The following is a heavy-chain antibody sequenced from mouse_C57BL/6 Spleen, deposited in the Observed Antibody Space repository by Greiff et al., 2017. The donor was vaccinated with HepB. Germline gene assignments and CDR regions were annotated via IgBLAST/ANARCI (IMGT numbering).Heavy chain of an antibody. CDR2: INPSNGGT. J-gene: IGHJ3*01. CDR3: SREGVYVGYPWFAY. D-gene: IGHD2-3*01. CDR1: GYTFTSYW. V-gene: IGHV1-53*01. Sequence: QVQLKESGTELVKPGASVKLSCKASGYTFTSYWMHWVKQRPGQGLEWIGNINPSNGGTNYNEKFKSKATLTVDKSSSTAYMQLSSLTSEDSAVYYCSREGVYVGYPWFAYWGQGTLVTVSA.